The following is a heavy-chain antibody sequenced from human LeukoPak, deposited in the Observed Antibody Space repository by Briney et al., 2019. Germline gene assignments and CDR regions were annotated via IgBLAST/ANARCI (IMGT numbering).Heavy chain of an antibody. V-gene: IGHV3-33*08. CDR2: IWNDGSNI. J-gene: IGHJ6*02. D-gene: IGHD2-8*01. Sequence: GGSLRLSCAASGFTFSSYSMHWVRQAPGKGLEWVAFIWNDGSNIDYADSVKGRFTISRDNSKNTLHLQMNSLRAEDTAVYNCARERFCTNGVCPHYYYYGMDVWGQGTTVTVSS. CDR1: GFTFSSYS. CDR3: ARERFCTNGVCPHYYYYGMDV.